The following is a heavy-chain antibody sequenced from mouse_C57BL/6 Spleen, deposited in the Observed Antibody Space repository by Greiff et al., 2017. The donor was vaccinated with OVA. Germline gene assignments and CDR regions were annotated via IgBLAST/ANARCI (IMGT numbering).Heavy chain of an antibody. J-gene: IGHJ4*01. D-gene: IGHD1-2*01. Sequence: QVQLQQSGPELVKPGASVKISCKASGYAFSSSWMNWVKQRPGKGLEWIGRIYPGDGDTNYNGKFKGKATLTADKSSSTAYMQRSSLTSEDSAVYFCARYYGHYAMDYWGQGTSVTVSS. CDR3: ARYYGHYAMDY. V-gene: IGHV1-82*01. CDR1: GYAFSSSW. CDR2: IYPGDGDT.